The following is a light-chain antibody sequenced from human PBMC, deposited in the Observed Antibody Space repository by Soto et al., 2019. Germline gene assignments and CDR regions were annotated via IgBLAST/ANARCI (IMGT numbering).Light chain of an antibody. CDR1: SGSIASNY. Sequence: NFMLTQPHSVSESPGKTVTISCTRSSGSIASNYVQWYQRRPGSAPTTVIYEDNQRPSGVPDRFSGSIDSSSNSASLTISGLKTEDEADYCCSYAGSSTHYVFGTGTKLTVL. CDR2: EDN. CDR3: SYAGSSTHYV. J-gene: IGLJ1*01. V-gene: IGLV6-57*04.